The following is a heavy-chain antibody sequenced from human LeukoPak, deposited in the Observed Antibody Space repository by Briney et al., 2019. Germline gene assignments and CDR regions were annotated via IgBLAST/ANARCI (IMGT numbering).Heavy chain of an antibody. CDR3: ARELWFANAPGSWLDP. Sequence: SQTRSLTCVVSGDSFSSGAYSWSWIRQPPGKGLEWIGYIFHTGSTFYDPSLKSRVTISVDNSKNQFSLRLTSVTAADTAVYYCARELWFANAPGSWLDPWGQGTLVTVSS. CDR2: IFHTGST. D-gene: IGHD3-10*01. CDR1: GDSFSSGAYS. V-gene: IGHV4-30-2*01. J-gene: IGHJ5*02.